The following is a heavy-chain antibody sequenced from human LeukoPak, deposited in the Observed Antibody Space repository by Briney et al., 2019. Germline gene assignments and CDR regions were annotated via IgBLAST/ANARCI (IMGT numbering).Heavy chain of an antibody. CDR1: GFIFSSYG. CDR3: AKDLDGHLYMDV. V-gene: IGHV3-23*01. J-gene: IGHJ6*03. CDR2: ISSSGGST. Sequence: GGSLRLSCAASGFIFSSYGMSWVRQAPGKGLEWVSGISSSGGSTYYADSVKGRFTISRDNSKNTVYLQMNSLRAEDTAVYYCAKDLDGHLYMDVWGKGTTVTVSS.